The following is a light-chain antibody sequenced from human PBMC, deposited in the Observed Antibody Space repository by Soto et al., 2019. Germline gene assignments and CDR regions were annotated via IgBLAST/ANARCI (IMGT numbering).Light chain of an antibody. J-gene: IGKJ4*01. Sequence: EIVLTQSPVTLSLSPGERATLSCRASQSVSKYLAWYQQKPGQAPRLLIYDASARATGIPARFSGSGSGTDFSLTISSLEPEDFAVYYCQQRSEWPLTFGGGTKVEIK. V-gene: IGKV3-11*01. CDR1: QSVSKY. CDR2: DAS. CDR3: QQRSEWPLT.